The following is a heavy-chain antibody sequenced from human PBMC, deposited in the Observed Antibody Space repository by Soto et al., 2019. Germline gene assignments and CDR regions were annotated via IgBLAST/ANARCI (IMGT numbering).Heavy chain of an antibody. CDR3: ARMVRGYCSSTSCYTGIKFDY. J-gene: IGHJ4*02. Sequence: SETLSLTCTVSGGSISSGGYYWSWIRQHPGKGLEWIGYIYYSGSTYYNPSLKSRVTISVDTSKNQFSLKLSSVTAADTAVYYCARMVRGYCSSTSCYTGIKFDYWGQGTLVTVSS. V-gene: IGHV4-31*03. CDR1: GGSISSGGYY. D-gene: IGHD2-2*02. CDR2: IYYSGST.